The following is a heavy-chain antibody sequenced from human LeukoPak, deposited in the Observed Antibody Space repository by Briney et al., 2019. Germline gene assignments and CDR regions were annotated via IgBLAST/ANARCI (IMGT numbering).Heavy chain of an antibody. CDR3: ARGHYYAAFDI. J-gene: IGHJ3*02. D-gene: IGHD3-10*01. CDR1: GFTFSSYD. V-gene: IGHV3-13*04. CDR2: IGTAGDT. Sequence: GESLKISCAASGFTFSSYDMHWVRQATGKGLEWVSAIGTAGDTYYPGSVKGRFTISRENAKNSLYLQMNSLRAGDTAVYYCARGHYYAAFDIWGQGTMVTVSS.